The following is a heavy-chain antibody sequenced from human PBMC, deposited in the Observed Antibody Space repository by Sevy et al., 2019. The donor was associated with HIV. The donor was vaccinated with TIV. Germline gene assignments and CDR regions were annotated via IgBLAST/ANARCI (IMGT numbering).Heavy chain of an antibody. CDR3: AKVRYRSEDAFDI. V-gene: IGHV3-23*01. CDR2: ISGSGGST. J-gene: IGHJ3*02. Sequence: GGCLRLSCAASGFTFSSYAMSWVRQAPGKGLEWVSAISGSGGSTYYADSVKGRFTISRDNSKNTLYLQMNSLRAEDTAVYYCAKVRYRSEDAFDIWGQGTMVTVSS. CDR1: GFTFSSYA. D-gene: IGHD3-16*02.